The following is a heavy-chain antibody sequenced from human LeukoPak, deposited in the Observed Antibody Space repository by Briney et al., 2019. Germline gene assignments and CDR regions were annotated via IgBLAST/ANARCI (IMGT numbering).Heavy chain of an antibody. CDR3: ARDSSWSFDY. Sequence: GGSLRLSCAASGFSFNTYSMNWVRQAPGRGLEWVSCIRSSDGAIYYADSVRGRFTISTDNARKSLYLQMNGLREEDTAVYYCARDSSWSFDYWGQGTLVTVSS. V-gene: IGHV3-48*02. D-gene: IGHD2-15*01. CDR1: GFSFNTYS. CDR2: IRSSDGAI. J-gene: IGHJ4*02.